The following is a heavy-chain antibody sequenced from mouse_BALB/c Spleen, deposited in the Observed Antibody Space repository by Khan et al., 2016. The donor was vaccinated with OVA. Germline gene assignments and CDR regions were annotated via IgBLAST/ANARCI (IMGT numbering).Heavy chain of an antibody. J-gene: IGHJ4*01. V-gene: IGHV2-6-7*01. D-gene: IGHD2-10*01. CDR1: GFSLTGYG. CDR2: IWGDGST. Sequence: QVQLKESGPGLVAPSQSLSITCTVSGFSLTGYGVNWVRQPPGKGLEWLGMIWGDGSTDYDSALKSRLSISKDNSKSHVFLKMNSLPNDDTARYACARAYYGNYREAMDYWGQGTSVTVSS. CDR3: ARAYYGNYREAMDY.